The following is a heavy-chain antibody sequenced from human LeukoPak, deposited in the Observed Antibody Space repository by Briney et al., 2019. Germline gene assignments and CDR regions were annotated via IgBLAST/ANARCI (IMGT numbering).Heavy chain of an antibody. D-gene: IGHD2-2*01. CDR2: IYDSGST. V-gene: IGHV4-34*01. J-gene: IGHJ5*02. Sequence: SETLSLTCAVSGGSFSGYYWTWIRQPPGKGLEWIGSIYDSGSTNYNPSLKSRVTISVDTSKNQFSLKLSSVTAADTAVYYCARGMYCSSTSCQYNWFDPWGQGTLVTVSS. CDR3: ARGMYCSSTSCQYNWFDP. CDR1: GGSFSGYY.